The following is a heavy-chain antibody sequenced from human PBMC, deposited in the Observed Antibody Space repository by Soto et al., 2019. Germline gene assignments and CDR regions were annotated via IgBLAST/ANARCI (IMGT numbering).Heavy chain of an antibody. J-gene: IGHJ6*02. CDR3: ARERITMVRGEGSYYYGMDV. Sequence: ASVKVSCKASGYTFTGYYMHWVRQAPGQGLEWMGWINPNSGGTNYAQKFQGWVTMTRDTSISTAYMELSRLRSDDTAVYYCARERITMVRGEGSYYYGMDVWGQGTTVTVS. CDR2: INPNSGGT. D-gene: IGHD3-10*01. CDR1: GYTFTGYY. V-gene: IGHV1-2*04.